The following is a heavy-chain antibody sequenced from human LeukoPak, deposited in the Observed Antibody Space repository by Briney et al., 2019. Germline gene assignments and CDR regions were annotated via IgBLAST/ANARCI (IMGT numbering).Heavy chain of an antibody. CDR3: ARLYGQNFFRFKKGRGPYVRDY. CDR2: IYYSGST. V-gene: IGHV4-39*07. J-gene: IGHJ4*02. CDR1: GGSISSSSYY. Sequence: SETLSLTCTVSGGSISSSSYYWGWIRQPPGKGLEWIGSIYYSGSTNYNPSLKSRATISVDTSKNQFSLKLSSVTAADTAVYYCARLYGQNFFRFKKGRGPYVRDYWGQGTLVTVSS. D-gene: IGHD4-17*01.